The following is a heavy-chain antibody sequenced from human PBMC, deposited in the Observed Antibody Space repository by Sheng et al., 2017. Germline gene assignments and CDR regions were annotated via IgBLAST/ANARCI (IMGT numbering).Heavy chain of an antibody. CDR3: ARVGLLWFGTESGFDP. D-gene: IGHD3-10*01. V-gene: IGHV1-69*04. CDR1: GGTFSSYA. Sequence: QVQLVQSGAEVKKPGSSVKVSCKASGGTFSSYAISWVRQAPGQGLEWMGGIIPILGIANYAQKFQGRVTITADKSTSTAYMELSSLRSDDTAVYYCARVGLLWFGTESGFDPWGEGTRGHRLL. CDR2: IIPILGIA. J-gene: IGHJ5*02.